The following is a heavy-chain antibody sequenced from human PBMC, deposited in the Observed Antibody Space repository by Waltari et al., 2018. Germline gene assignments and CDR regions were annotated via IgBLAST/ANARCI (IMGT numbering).Heavy chain of an antibody. CDR3: ARLNGGNYFDY. CDR2: INAGDGNT. J-gene: IGHJ4*02. CDR1: GYTFTSYA. D-gene: IGHD1-26*01. V-gene: IGHV1-3*01. Sequence: QVQLVQSGAEVKKPGASVKVSCKASGYTFTSYAMHWVGQAPGQRLEWMGWINAGDGNTKYSQKFQGRVTITRDTSASTAYMELSSLRSEDTAVYYCARLNGGNYFDYWGQGTLVTVSS.